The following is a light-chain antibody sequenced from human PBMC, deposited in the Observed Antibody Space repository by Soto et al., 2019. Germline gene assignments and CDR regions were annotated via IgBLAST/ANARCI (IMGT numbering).Light chain of an antibody. J-gene: IGLJ1*01. V-gene: IGLV2-14*01. Sequence: QSALTQPASVSGSPGQSITISCTGTSSDVGGYNYVSWSQQHPGKAPQLMIYEVSNRPSGVSNRFSGSKSGNTASLTSSGLQAEDEADYYCSSYTSSSTYVFGTGTQLTVL. CDR1: SSDVGGYNY. CDR3: SSYTSSSTYV. CDR2: EVS.